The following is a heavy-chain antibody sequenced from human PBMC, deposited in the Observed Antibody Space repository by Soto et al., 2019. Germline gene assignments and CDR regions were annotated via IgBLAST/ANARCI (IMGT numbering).Heavy chain of an antibody. J-gene: IGHJ6*02. CDR1: GFTFSSYG. CDR3: TRAVHHYYGLDV. V-gene: IGHV3-49*04. Sequence: GGSLRLSCAASGFTFSSYGMHWVRQAPGKGLEWVGFIRSKAYGGTTEYAASVKGRFTISRDDSKSIAYLQMNSLKTEDTAVYYCTRAVHHYYGLDVWGQGTTVTVSS. CDR2: IRSKAYGGTT.